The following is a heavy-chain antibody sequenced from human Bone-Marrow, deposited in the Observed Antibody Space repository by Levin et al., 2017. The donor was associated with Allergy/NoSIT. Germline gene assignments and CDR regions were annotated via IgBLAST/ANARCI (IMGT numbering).Heavy chain of an antibody. CDR2: IYYSGST. CDR1: GGSISSGGYY. J-gene: IGHJ5*02. V-gene: IGHV4-31*03. Sequence: SETLSLTCTVSGGSISSGGYYWSWIRQHPGKGLEWIGYIYYSGSTYYNPSLKSRVTISVDTSKNQFSLKLSSVTAADTAVYYCARSPSEGYCSSTSCYLAYNWFDPWGQGTLVTVSS. D-gene: IGHD2-2*01. CDR3: ARSPSEGYCSSTSCYLAYNWFDP.